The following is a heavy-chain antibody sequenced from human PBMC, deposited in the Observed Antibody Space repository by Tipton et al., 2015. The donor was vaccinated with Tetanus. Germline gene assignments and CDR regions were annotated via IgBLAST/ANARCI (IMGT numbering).Heavy chain of an antibody. Sequence: TLSLTCSVSGGSINPYYWSWIRQPPGKGLEWIGNIYSSGSTYYNPSLKSRVTISVDTSRNQFSLRLKSVTPADTAMYYCARFSYDSGGFYSYFDSWGRGTLVTVSS. CDR1: GGSINPYY. CDR2: IYSSGST. J-gene: IGHJ4*02. D-gene: IGHD3-22*01. CDR3: ARFSYDSGGFYSYFDS. V-gene: IGHV4-59*01.